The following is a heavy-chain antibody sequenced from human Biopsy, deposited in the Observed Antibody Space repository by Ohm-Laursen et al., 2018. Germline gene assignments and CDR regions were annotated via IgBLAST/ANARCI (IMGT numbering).Heavy chain of an antibody. CDR1: GYTFSSSD. Sequence: ASVKVSCKTSGYTFSSSDINWVRQAPGQGLEWIGRITVYNGNTNFAQKVQDRVSMTIDTSTSTAHMELRSLRSDDTAVYFCARGSAAGMVVALDFDVWGQGTLVTVSS. V-gene: IGHV1-18*01. D-gene: IGHD2-15*01. CDR2: ITVYNGNT. J-gene: IGHJ4*02. CDR3: ARGSAAGMVVALDFDV.